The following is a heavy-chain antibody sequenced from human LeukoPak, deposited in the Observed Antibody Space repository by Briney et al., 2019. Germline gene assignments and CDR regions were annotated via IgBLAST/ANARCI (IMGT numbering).Heavy chain of an antibody. CDR3: ARGPPEGGWFGELSTLLGRRAFDAFDI. J-gene: IGHJ3*02. CDR1: GYTFTDYY. V-gene: IGHV1-2*02. CDR2: INPNSGGT. D-gene: IGHD3-10*01. Sequence: ASVKVSCKASGYTFTDYYMHWVRQAPGQGLEWMGWINPNSGGTNYAQKFQGRVTMTRDTSISTAYMELSRLRSDDTAVYYCARGPPEGGWFGELSTLLGRRAFDAFDIWGQGTMVTVSS.